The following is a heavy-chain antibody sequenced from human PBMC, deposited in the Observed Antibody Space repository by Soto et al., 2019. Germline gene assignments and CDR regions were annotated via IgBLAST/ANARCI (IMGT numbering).Heavy chain of an antibody. CDR3: ARQVPAAIRLGWFDP. CDR2: IYYSGST. Sequence: SETLSLTCTVSGGSISRSTYYWGRIRQPPGKGLEWIGSIYYSGSTHYRPSLKSRVTISVDTSKNQFSLKLSSVTAADTAVYYCARQVPAAIRLGWFDPWGQGTLDTVSS. J-gene: IGHJ5*02. V-gene: IGHV4-39*01. CDR1: GGSISRSTYY. D-gene: IGHD2-2*02.